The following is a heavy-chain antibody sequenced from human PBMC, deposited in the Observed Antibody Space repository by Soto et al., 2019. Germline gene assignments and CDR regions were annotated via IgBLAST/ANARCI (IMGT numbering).Heavy chain of an antibody. CDR2: IIPIFGTA. V-gene: IGHV1-69*06. D-gene: IGHD6-6*01. CDR3: ARSIAARLVKTHWYFDL. CDR1: GGTFSSYA. Sequence: GASVKVSCKASGGTFSSYAISWVRQAPGQGLEWMGGIIPIFGTANYAQKFQGRVTITADKSTSTAYMELSSLRSEDTAVYYCARSIAARLVKTHWYFDLWGRGTLVTVSS. J-gene: IGHJ2*01.